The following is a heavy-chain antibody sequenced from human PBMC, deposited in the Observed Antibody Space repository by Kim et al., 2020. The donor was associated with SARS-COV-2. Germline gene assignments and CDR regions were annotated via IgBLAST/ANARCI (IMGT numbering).Heavy chain of an antibody. CDR1: GFTFSSYG. CDR2: ISYDGSNK. D-gene: IGHD5-12*01. J-gene: IGHJ4*01. V-gene: IGHV3-30*18. CDR3: AKDLRGYSGYELEIDY. Sequence: GGSLRLSCAASGFTFSSYGMHWVRQAPGKGLEWVAVISYDGSNKYYADSVKGRFTISRDNSKNTLYLQMNSLRAEDTAVYYCAKDLRGYSGYELEIDYWG.